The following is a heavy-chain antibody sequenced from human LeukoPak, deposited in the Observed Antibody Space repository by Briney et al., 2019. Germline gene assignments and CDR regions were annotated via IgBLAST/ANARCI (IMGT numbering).Heavy chain of an antibody. Sequence: SVKVSCKASGGTFSSYAISWVRQAPGQGLEWMGRIIPILGIANYAQKFQGRVTITADKSTSTAYMELSSLRSEDTAVYYCARGVDDYHYYYGIDVWGQGTTVTVSS. D-gene: IGHD4/OR15-4a*01. CDR1: GGTFSSYA. J-gene: IGHJ6*02. CDR2: IIPILGIA. V-gene: IGHV1-69*04. CDR3: ARGVDDYHYYYGIDV.